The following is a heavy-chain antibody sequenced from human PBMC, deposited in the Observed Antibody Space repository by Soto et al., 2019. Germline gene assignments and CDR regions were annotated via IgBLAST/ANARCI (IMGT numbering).Heavy chain of an antibody. CDR1: GFTFSSSV. CDR2: IAVGSGNT. V-gene: IGHV1-58*01. D-gene: IGHD4-17*01. J-gene: IGHJ4*02. CDR3: AAGDYFALDY. Sequence: SVKVSCKASGFTFSSSVVRWVRQTRGQRLEWIGWIAVGSGNTKHAENFQERVTITWDLSTSTAYMELSSLRSEDTAVYYCAAGDYFALDYWGQGTPVTVSS.